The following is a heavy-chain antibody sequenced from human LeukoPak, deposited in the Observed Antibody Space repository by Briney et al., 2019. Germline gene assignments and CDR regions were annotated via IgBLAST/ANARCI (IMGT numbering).Heavy chain of an antibody. V-gene: IGHV3-30*18. Sequence: GGSLRLSCAASGFTFSSYGMHWVRQAPGKGLEWVAVISYDGSNKYYADSVKGRFTISRDNSKNTLYLQMNSLRAEDTAVYYCAKDFTYCGGDCPPRSSGMDVWGQGTTVTVSS. CDR1: GFTFSSYG. D-gene: IGHD2-21*02. CDR3: AKDFTYCGGDCPPRSSGMDV. J-gene: IGHJ6*02. CDR2: ISYDGSNK.